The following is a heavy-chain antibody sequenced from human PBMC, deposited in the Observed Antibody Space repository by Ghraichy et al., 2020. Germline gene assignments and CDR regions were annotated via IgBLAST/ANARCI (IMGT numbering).Heavy chain of an antibody. Sequence: SETLSLTCTVSGGSISSGSYYWSWIRQPAGKGLEWIGRIYTSGSTNYNPSLKSRVTISVDTSKNQFSLKLSSVTAADTAVYYCAREVWGRRTYGSGSYYNDWGQGTLVTVSS. CDR3: AREVWGRRTYGSGSYYND. J-gene: IGHJ4*02. V-gene: IGHV4-61*02. CDR2: IYTSGST. D-gene: IGHD3-10*01. CDR1: GGSISSGSYY.